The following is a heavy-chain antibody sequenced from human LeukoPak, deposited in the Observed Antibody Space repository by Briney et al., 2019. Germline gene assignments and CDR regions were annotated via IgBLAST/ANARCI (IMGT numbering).Heavy chain of an antibody. Sequence: ARSLRLSCAASGFTFGTYSMNWVRQAPGKGLDRVSSISSSGSYIYYRDSVKGRFTISRDNAKNLLYLQMNSLRAEDTAVYYCATEIVVPTALDHWGQGTLVTVSS. CDR3: ATEIVVPTALDH. D-gene: IGHD2-2*01. CDR2: ISSSGSYI. CDR1: GFTFGTYS. J-gene: IGHJ4*02. V-gene: IGHV3-21*01.